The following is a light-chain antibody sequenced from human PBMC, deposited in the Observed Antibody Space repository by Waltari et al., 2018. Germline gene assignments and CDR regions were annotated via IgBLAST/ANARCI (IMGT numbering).Light chain of an antibody. CDR3: MQATNWPLT. V-gene: IGKV2-30*02. CDR1: QSLVHTDGHTY. Sequence: VVMTQSPLSLPVSLGQPASISSRSSQSLVHTDGHTYLNWFQQRPGQSPRRLIYKVSNRDSGVPDRFSGSGSDTAFTLKISRVEAEDVGIYYCMQATNWPLTFGQGTKVEIQ. J-gene: IGKJ1*01. CDR2: KVS.